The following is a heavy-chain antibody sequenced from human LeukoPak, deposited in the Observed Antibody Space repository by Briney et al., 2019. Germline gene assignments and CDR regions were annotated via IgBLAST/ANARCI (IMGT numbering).Heavy chain of an antibody. J-gene: IGHJ4*02. D-gene: IGHD1-26*01. CDR2: INWYGAIM. CDR3: ARPDSVSGSYEY. V-gene: IGHV3-9*01. Sequence: GGSLRLSCATSGFTFDDYAMHWVRQAPGKGLEWVSGINWYGAIMGYADSVKGRFTISRDDAKHSLYLHMSSLRPEDTAMYYCARPDSVSGSYEYWGQGILVTVSS. CDR1: GFTFDDYA.